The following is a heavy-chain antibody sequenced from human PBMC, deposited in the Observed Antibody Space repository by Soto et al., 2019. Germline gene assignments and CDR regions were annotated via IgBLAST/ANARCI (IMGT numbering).Heavy chain of an antibody. V-gene: IGHV3-33*01. D-gene: IGHD6-6*01. CDR3: ARDISIEGYSSSSGGYYGMDV. Sequence: GGSLRLSCAASGFTFSSYGMHWVRQAPGKGLEWVAVIWYDGSNKYYADSVKGRFTISRDNSKNTLYLQMNSLRAEDTAVYYCARDISIEGYSSSSGGYYGMDVRGQGTTVTVSS. J-gene: IGHJ6*02. CDR1: GFTFSSYG. CDR2: IWYDGSNK.